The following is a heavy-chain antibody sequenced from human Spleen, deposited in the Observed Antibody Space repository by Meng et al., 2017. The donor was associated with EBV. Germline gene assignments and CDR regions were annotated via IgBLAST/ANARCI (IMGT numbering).Heavy chain of an antibody. Sequence: QVQLVESGGXXVKPGXSLRLSCAASGFTFSESYMSWIRQAPGKGLECVSYISSSGSTLYYVDSVKGRFTISRDNARNSLYLQMNSLRAEDTAVYYCAREAGFDPWGQGTLVTVSS. CDR3: AREAGFDP. V-gene: IGHV3-11*01. J-gene: IGHJ5*02. CDR1: GFTFSESY. CDR2: ISSSGSTL.